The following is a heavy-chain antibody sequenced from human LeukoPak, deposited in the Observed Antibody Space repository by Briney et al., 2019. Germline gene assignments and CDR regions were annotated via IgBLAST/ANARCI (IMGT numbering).Heavy chain of an antibody. D-gene: IGHD6-19*01. V-gene: IGHV3-9*01. Sequence: PGRSLRLSCAASGFTFDDYAMHWVRQAPGKGLEWVSSISWNSGRIAYADSVKGRFTISRDNAKNSLYLQMNSLRPEDTALYYCAKLTGYSSGWVDYWGQGTLVTVSS. CDR3: AKLTGYSSGWVDY. CDR1: GFTFDDYA. CDR2: ISWNSGRI. J-gene: IGHJ4*02.